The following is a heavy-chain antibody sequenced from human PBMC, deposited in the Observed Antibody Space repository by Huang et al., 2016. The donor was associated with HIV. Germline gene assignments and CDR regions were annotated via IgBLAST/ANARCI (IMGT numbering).Heavy chain of an antibody. V-gene: IGHV4-39*01. J-gene: IGHJ4*02. CDR3: ARLPGSITMIRGVITDPY. CDR1: GGSIRSDNYY. Sequence: QLQLQESGPGLVKPSATLSLTCTVSGGSIRSDNYYWGWIRQPPGKGLEWIESIYYRWSTYYNPYLKSRVTITVDTSKKQVSRKMRSVTAADTAVYYCARLPGSITMIRGVITDPYWGQGTLVTVSS. D-gene: IGHD3-10*01. CDR2: IYYRWST.